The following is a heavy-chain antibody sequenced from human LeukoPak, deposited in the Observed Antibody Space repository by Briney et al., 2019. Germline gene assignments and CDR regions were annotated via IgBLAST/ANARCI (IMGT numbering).Heavy chain of an antibody. J-gene: IGHJ4*02. D-gene: IGHD6-6*01. V-gene: IGHV3-30*02. CDR2: IRYDGSNK. CDR1: GFTFSSYG. CDR3: AKGGGYSSSSAFDC. Sequence: GGSLRLSCAASGFTFSSYGMHWVRQAPGKGLEWVAFIRYDGSNKYYADSVKGRFTISRDNSKNTLYLQMNSLRAEDTAVYYCAKGGGYSSSSAFDCWGQGTLVTVSS.